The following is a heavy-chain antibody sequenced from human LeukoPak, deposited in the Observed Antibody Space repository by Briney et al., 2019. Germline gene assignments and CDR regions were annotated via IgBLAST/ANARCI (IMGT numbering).Heavy chain of an antibody. CDR2: IIPLLGVA. J-gene: IGHJ4*02. D-gene: IGHD4-17*01. CDR1: GDTLNRSA. Sequence: ASLSVSCKASGDTLNRSALSWVRHAPRQGLGWMGRIIPLLGVAHYAQTSQGRVKSSSDKSRSTAYMELSSLRSEDTVVYYCATVPTTVTTSANFDYWGQGTLVTVSS. V-gene: IGHV1-69*04. CDR3: ATVPTTVTTSANFDY.